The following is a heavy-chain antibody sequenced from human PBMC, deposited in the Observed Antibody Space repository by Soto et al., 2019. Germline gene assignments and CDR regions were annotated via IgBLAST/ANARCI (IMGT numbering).Heavy chain of an antibody. CDR1: GFTVSSNY. J-gene: IGHJ4*02. V-gene: IGHV3-66*01. CDR3: ARDLPYYDYIWGSYRSPPGDDY. CDR2: IYSGGST. D-gene: IGHD3-16*02. Sequence: GGSLRLSCAASGFTVSSNYMSWVRQAPGKVLEWVSVIYSGGSTYYADSVKGRFTISRDNSKNTLYLQMNSLRAEDTAVYYCARDLPYYDYIWGSYRSPPGDDYWGQGTLVTVSS.